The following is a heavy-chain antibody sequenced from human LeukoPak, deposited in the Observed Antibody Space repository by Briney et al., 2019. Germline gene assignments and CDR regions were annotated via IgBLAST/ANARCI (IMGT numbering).Heavy chain of an antibody. CDR1: GYTFTGYY. CDR2: INPNSGGT. CDR3: ARDILVDDAFDI. V-gene: IGHV1-2*02. D-gene: IGHD2-8*02. Sequence: ASVKVSCKASGYTFTGYYMHWVRQAPGQGLGWMGWINPNSGGTNFAETFQGRVSMTRDTSIGTAYMELSRLRSDDTAVYYCARDILVDDAFDIWGQGTMVTVSS. J-gene: IGHJ3*02.